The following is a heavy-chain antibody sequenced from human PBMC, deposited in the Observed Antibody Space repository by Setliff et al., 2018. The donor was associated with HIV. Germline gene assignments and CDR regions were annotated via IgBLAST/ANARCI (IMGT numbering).Heavy chain of an antibody. Sequence: ASVKVSCKASGYTFTSYYMHWVRQAPGQGLEWMGIINPSGGSTSYAQKFQGRVTMTRDTSTSTVYMELSSLRSEDTAVYYCARDRQDIVVVPAARRPDAFDIWGQGIMVTVSS. CDR3: ARDRQDIVVVPAARRPDAFDI. CDR2: INPSGGST. J-gene: IGHJ3*02. V-gene: IGHV1-46*01. CDR1: GYTFTSYY. D-gene: IGHD2-2*01.